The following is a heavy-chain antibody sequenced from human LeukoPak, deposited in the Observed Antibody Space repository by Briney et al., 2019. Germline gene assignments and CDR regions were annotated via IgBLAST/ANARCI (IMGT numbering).Heavy chain of an antibody. CDR3: AREDYYDSSGYYYGGWFDP. Sequence: EGSLRLSCAASGFTFSNYGMHWVRQAPGKGLEWVAVISYDGSNKYYADSVKGRFTISRDNSKNTLYLQMNSLRAEDTAVYYCAREDYYDSSGYYYGGWFDPWGQGSLVTVSS. D-gene: IGHD3-22*01. J-gene: IGHJ5*02. CDR2: ISYDGSNK. V-gene: IGHV3-30*19. CDR1: GFTFSNYG.